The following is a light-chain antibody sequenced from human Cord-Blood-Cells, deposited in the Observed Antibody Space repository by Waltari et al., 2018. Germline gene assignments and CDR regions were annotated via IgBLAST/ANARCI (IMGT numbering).Light chain of an antibody. CDR2: AAS. CDR1: QSVSSY. V-gene: IGKV3-11*01. Sequence: IVLTQSPATLSLSPGERATLSCRASQSVSSYLAWYQQKPGQAPRLLIYAASNRPSGIPARFSGSGSGTDFTLTISSLEPEDFAAYYCQQRSNWLITFGQGTRLEIK. CDR3: QQRSNWLIT. J-gene: IGKJ5*01.